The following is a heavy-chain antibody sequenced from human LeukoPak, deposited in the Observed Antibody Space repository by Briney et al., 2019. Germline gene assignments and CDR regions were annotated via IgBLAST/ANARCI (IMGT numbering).Heavy chain of an antibody. Sequence: PGGSLRLSCAASGFTFSTYSMNWARQAPGKGLEWVGRIKSKTDGGTTDYAAPVKGRFTISRDDSKNTLYLQMNSLKTEDTAVYYCTTDPNQIFWRGDWFDPWGQGTLVTVSS. D-gene: IGHD3-9*01. CDR1: GFTFSTYS. V-gene: IGHV3-15*01. CDR3: TTDPNQIFWRGDWFDP. CDR2: IKSKTDGGTT. J-gene: IGHJ5*02.